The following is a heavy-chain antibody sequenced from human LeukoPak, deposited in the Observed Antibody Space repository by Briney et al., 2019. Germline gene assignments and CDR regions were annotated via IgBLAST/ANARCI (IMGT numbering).Heavy chain of an antibody. CDR3: AKITKATTPNY. D-gene: IGHD4-17*01. CDR2: ISGDGRSA. CDR1: KFTLSDYW. Sequence: GSLRLSCAASKFTLSDYWMHWVRQAPGKGLEWVSSISGDGRSAAYAGSFKGRFTISRDNARNTVYLQMSDLRAEDTAVYYCAKITKATTPNYWGQGTLVTVSS. J-gene: IGHJ4*02. V-gene: IGHV3-74*01.